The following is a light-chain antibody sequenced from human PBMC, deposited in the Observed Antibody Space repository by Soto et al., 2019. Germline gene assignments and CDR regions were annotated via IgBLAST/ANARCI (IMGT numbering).Light chain of an antibody. Sequence: EIVMTQSPATLSVSPGERATLSCRASQSISNFLAWYQQKPGQPPRLLIYDASKRATDIPDRFIGSGSGTDFTLTISSLEPEDFAIYYCHQRSNWPPFTFGGGTKVDIK. CDR3: HQRSNWPPFT. J-gene: IGKJ4*01. V-gene: IGKV3-11*01. CDR1: QSISNF. CDR2: DAS.